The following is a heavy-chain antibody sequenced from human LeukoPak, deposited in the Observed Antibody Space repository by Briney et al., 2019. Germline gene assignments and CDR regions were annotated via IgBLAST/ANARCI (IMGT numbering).Heavy chain of an antibody. CDR2: TNPNSGGT. J-gene: IGHJ3*02. CDR3: ARNSDGSGSSTPIDDAFDI. V-gene: IGHV1-2*02. CDR1: GYTFTGYY. Sequence: ASVKVSCKASGYTFTGYYMHWVRQAPGQGLEWMGLTNPNSGGTNYAQKFQGRVTMTRDMSTSTVYMELSSLRSEDTAVYYCARNSDGSGSSTPIDDAFDIWGQGTMVTVSS. D-gene: IGHD3-10*01.